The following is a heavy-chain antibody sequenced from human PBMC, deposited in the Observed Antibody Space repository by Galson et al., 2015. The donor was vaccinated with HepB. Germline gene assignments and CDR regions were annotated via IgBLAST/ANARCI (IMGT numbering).Heavy chain of an antibody. Sequence: SLRLSCAASGFTFYNYAMTWVRQAPGKGLEWVSGISHIGHKTYYADSVKGRFTISRDNSENTLYLQMDSLRAEDTAMYYCARTSPSPGYDSEVLISSLNVGDDAFDIWGQGAMVTVSS. D-gene: IGHD3-22*01. CDR3: ARTSPSPGYDSEVLISSLNVGDDAFDI. CDR1: GFTFYNYA. V-gene: IGHV3-23*01. CDR2: ISHIGHKT. J-gene: IGHJ3*02.